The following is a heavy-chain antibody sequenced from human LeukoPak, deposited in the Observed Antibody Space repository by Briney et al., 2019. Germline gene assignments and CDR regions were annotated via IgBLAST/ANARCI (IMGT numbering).Heavy chain of an antibody. V-gene: IGHV4-59*08. CDR2: IYYSGST. CDR1: GGSISSYY. D-gene: IGHD4-17*01. J-gene: IGHJ4*02. CDR3: ARLPRGYYGDYQIDY. Sequence: NPTETLSLTCTVSGGSISSYYWSWIRQPPGKGLEWIGYIYYSGSTNYNPSLKSRVTISVDTSKSQFSLKLSSVTAADTAVYYCARLPRGYYGDYQIDYWGQGTLVTVSS.